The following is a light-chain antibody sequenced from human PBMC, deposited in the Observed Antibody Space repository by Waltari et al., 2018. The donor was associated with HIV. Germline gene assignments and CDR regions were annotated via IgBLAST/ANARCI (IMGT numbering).Light chain of an antibody. Sequence: QSVLTQPPSASGTSGQRVTISCSGSSSNIGSNTVTWYQQLPGTAPKLLIYSNNQRPSGVPDRFSGSKSGTSASLAISGLQSEDEADYYCAAWDDSLNGPVFGGGTKLTVL. V-gene: IGLV1-44*01. J-gene: IGLJ2*01. CDR3: AAWDDSLNGPV. CDR1: SSNIGSNT. CDR2: SNN.